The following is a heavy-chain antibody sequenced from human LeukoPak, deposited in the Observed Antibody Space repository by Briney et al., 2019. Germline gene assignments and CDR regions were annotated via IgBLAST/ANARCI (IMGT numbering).Heavy chain of an antibody. CDR2: INPSGETT. Sequence: ASVKVSCKASGYTFTSYYMHWVRQAPGQGLEWMGMINPSGETTNSAQNFQGRVTLTRDTSTSTVYMELSSLRSEDTAVYYCARISPPGYWGQGTLVTVSS. J-gene: IGHJ4*02. V-gene: IGHV1-46*01. CDR3: ARISPPGY. CDR1: GYTFTSYY. D-gene: IGHD3-16*01.